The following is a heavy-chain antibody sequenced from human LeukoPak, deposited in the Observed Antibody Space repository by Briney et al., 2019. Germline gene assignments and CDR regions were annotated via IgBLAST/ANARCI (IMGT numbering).Heavy chain of an antibody. D-gene: IGHD5-18*01. J-gene: IGHJ4*02. CDR1: GFTFSSYS. CDR3: ARDNGGYSYVLSSGYFDY. V-gene: IGHV3-21*01. Sequence: PGGSLRLSCAASGFTFSSYSMNWVRQAPGKGLEWVSSISSSSSYIYYAASVKGRFTISRDNAKNSLYLQMNSLRAEDTAVYYCARDNGGYSYVLSSGYFDYWGQGTLVTVSS. CDR2: ISSSSSYI.